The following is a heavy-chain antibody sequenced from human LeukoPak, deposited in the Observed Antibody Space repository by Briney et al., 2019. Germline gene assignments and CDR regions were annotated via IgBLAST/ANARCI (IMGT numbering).Heavy chain of an antibody. D-gene: IGHD6-13*01. CDR3: ASRSYSSSWYRGVWFDP. V-gene: IGHV4-39*07. CDR1: GGSISSSSYY. CDR2: IYYSGST. J-gene: IGHJ5*02. Sequence: SETLSLTCTVSGGSISSSSYYWGWIRQPPGKGLEWIGSIYYSGSTYYNPSLKSRVTISVDTSKNQFSLKLSSVTAADTAVYYCASRSYSSSWYRGVWFDPRGQGTLVTVSS.